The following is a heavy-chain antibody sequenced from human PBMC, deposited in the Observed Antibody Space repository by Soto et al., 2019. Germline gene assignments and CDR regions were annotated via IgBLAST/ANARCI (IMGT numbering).Heavy chain of an antibody. CDR3: ARFRYNWNDNWFDP. D-gene: IGHD1-20*01. V-gene: IGHV4-4*02. J-gene: IGHJ5*02. CDR2: IYHSGST. CDR1: CGSISSRNW. Sequence: PSETMSLTYAVSCGSISSRNWWSWVRHPPGKGLEWIGEIYHSGSTNYNPSLKSRVTISVDKSKNQFSLKLSSVTAADTAVYYCARFRYNWNDNWFDPWGQGTLVTVSS.